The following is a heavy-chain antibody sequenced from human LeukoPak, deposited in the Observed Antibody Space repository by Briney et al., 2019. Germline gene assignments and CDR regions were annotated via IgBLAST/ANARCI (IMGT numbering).Heavy chain of an antibody. D-gene: IGHD3-22*01. CDR1: GFTFSSYG. CDR3: ARTYYYDSSGYYLY. V-gene: IGHV3-33*01. J-gene: IGHJ4*02. Sequence: GRSLRLSCAASGFTFSSYGMHWVRQAPGEGQEWVAVIWYDGSNKYYADSVKGRFTISRDNSKNTLYLQMNSLRAEDTAVYYCARTYYYDSSGYYLYWGQGTLVTVSS. CDR2: IWYDGSNK.